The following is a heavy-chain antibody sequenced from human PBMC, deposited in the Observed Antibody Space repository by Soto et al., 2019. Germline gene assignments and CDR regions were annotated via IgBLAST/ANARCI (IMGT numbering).Heavy chain of an antibody. CDR2: ISAYNGNT. CDR3: ARGPPSYGS. CDR1: GYTFTSYG. J-gene: IGHJ3*01. D-gene: IGHD4-17*01. Sequence: QVQLVQSGAEVKKPGASVKVSCKASGYTFTSYGISWVRQAPGQGLEWMGWISAYNGNTNYAQKLQGRVTMTTDTSTSAPITGPRSLGSGGTAVYFFARGPPSYGSWGQGTMVTVSS. V-gene: IGHV1-18*01.